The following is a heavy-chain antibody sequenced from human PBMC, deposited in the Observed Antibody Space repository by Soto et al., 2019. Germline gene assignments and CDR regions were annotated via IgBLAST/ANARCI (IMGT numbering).Heavy chain of an antibody. D-gene: IGHD3-9*01. CDR2: INHSGST. J-gene: IGHJ4*02. V-gene: IGHV4-30-2*01. CDR3: ARGGYFGDY. CDR1: GGSISSGGYS. Sequence: SLTCAVSGGSISSGGYSWSWIRQPPGKGLEWIGEINHSGSTNYNPSLKSRVTISVDTSKNQFSLKLSSVTAADTAVYYCARGGYFGDYWGQGTLVTVSS.